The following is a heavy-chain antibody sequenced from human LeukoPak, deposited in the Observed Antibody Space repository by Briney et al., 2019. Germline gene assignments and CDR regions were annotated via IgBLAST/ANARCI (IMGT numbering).Heavy chain of an antibody. CDR2: IHQGGTT. Sequence: PSETLSLTCAVSSDSIITNDWWNWVRQSPGKGLEWIGEIHQGGTTHYSPSLKSRITMSMDKSKNQISLRLNSVTAADTAVYFCATQGDFRNEYWGPGNLVSVSS. CDR1: SDSIITNDW. J-gene: IGHJ4*02. V-gene: IGHV4-4*02. CDR3: ATQGDFRNEY. D-gene: IGHD4-11*01.